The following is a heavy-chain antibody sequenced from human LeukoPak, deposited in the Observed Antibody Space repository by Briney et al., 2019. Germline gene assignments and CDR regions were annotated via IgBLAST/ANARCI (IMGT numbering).Heavy chain of an antibody. CDR2: INHSGST. Sequence: PSETLSLTCAVYGGSFSGYYWSWIRQPPGKGLEWIGEINHSGSTNYNPSLKSRVTMSVDTSKNQFSLKLSSVTAADTAVYYCARFAYDYVWGSYRSNLYYFDYWGQGTLVTVSS. D-gene: IGHD3-16*02. V-gene: IGHV4-34*01. CDR1: GGSFSGYY. CDR3: ARFAYDYVWGSYRSNLYYFDY. J-gene: IGHJ4*02.